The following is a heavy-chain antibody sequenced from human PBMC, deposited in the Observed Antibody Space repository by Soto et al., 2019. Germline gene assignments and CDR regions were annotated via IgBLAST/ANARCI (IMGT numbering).Heavy chain of an antibody. J-gene: IGHJ5*02. CDR1: GGTFSSYA. CDR2: IIPIFGTA. Sequence: GASVKVSCKASGGTFSSYAISWVRQAPGQGLEWMGGIIPIFGTANYAQRFQGRVTITADESTSTAYMELSSLRSEDTAVYYCARSSSTVKTFDPWGQGALVTVSS. D-gene: IGHD4-4*01. V-gene: IGHV1-69*13. CDR3: ARSSSTVKTFDP.